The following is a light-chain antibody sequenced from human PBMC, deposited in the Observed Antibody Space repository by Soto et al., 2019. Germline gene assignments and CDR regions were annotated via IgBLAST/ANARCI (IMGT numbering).Light chain of an antibody. CDR1: QSVTTN. V-gene: IGKV3-15*01. CDR3: HQYNDWPVT. CDR2: GAS. Sequence: EIVMTQSPATLYVSPGERATLSCRASQSVTTNLAWYQQKPGQAPRLLIYGASTRAPVVPARFSGSGSGTEFTLTISSLQSEDFAVYFCHQYNDWPVTFGGGTKVEIK. J-gene: IGKJ4*01.